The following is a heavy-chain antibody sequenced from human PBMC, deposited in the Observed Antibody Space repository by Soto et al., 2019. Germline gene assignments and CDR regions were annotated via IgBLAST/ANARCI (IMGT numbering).Heavy chain of an antibody. J-gene: IGHJ4*02. D-gene: IGHD6-6*01. CDR3: ARAPKVSGSSQTRPDF. CDR1: SGSFSGYY. CDR2: ISQSGNT. V-gene: IGHV4-34*01. Sequence: SETLSLTCSIYSGSFSGYYWSWIRQPPGKGLEWIGEISQSGNTNYSPSLKSRVPISIDTSKKQFSLNLASVSAADTAVYYCARAPKVSGSSQTRPDFWGQGTLVTVSS.